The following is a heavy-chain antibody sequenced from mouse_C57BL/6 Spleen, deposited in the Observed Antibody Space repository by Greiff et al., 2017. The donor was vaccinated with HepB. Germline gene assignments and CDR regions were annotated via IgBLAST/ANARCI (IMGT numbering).Heavy chain of an antibody. D-gene: IGHD1-1*01. Sequence: EVQRVESGGGLVQPGGSMKLSCVASGFTFSNYWMNWVRQSPEKGLEWVAQIRLKSDNYATHYAESVKGRFTISRDDSKSSVYLQMNNLRAEDTGIYYCPGPSRGACFAYWGQGTLVTVSA. CDR1: GFTFSNYW. V-gene: IGHV6-3*01. CDR3: PGPSRGACFAY. CDR2: IRLKSDNYAT. J-gene: IGHJ3*01.